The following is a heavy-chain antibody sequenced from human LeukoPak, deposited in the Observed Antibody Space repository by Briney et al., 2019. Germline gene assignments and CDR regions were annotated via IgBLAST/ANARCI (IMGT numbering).Heavy chain of an antibody. CDR3: ARVVVGVTNRFDP. CDR2: INQAGSEK. Sequence: GGSLRLSCAASGFIFSSYWMSWVRQAPGKGLEWVANINQAGSEKYYVDSVKGRFTISRDNAKNSLFLQMNSLRAVDTAVYFCARVVVGVTNRFDPWGQGTLVTVSS. D-gene: IGHD2-15*01. CDR1: GFIFSSYW. V-gene: IGHV3-7*05. J-gene: IGHJ5*02.